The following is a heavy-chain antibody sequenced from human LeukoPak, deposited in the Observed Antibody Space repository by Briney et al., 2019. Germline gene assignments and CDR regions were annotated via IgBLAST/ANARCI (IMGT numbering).Heavy chain of an antibody. D-gene: IGHD3-10*01. CDR2: ISWNSGSI. CDR1: GFTFDDYA. J-gene: IGHJ3*02. Sequence: PGGSLRLSCAASGFTFDDYAMHWVRQAPGKGLEWVSGISWNSGSIGYAHSVKGRFTISRDNAKNSLYLQMNSLRAEDTALYYCAKGVRITMVRGAFDIWGQGTMVTVSS. V-gene: IGHV3-9*01. CDR3: AKGVRITMVRGAFDI.